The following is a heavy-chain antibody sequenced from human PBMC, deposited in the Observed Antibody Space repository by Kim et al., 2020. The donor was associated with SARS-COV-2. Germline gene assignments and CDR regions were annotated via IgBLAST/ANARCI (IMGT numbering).Heavy chain of an antibody. Sequence: GGSLRLSCSASGFTFNNTAMTWVRQAPGKGLQWISTLSRSGATTYYADSVKGRFTISRDNAKNTVYLKMDNLRTDDSAIYYCAKSPINITGYFDFWGQG. CDR2: LSRSGATT. CDR1: GFTFNNTA. CDR3: AKSPINITGYFDF. D-gene: IGHD1-20*01. J-gene: IGHJ4*02. V-gene: IGHV3-23*01.